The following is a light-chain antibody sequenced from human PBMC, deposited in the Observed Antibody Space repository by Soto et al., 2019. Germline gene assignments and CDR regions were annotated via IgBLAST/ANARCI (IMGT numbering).Light chain of an antibody. CDR3: AAWDDSLNGYHV. V-gene: IGLV1-44*01. CDR1: SSNIGSNT. J-gene: IGLJ1*01. Sequence: QSVLTQPPSASGTPGQRVTISCSGSSSNIGSNTVNWYQQVPGTAPKVLIYSNNQRPSGVPDRFSGSKSGTSASLAISGLQSEDEADYYCAAWDDSLNGYHVFGTGTKVTVL. CDR2: SNN.